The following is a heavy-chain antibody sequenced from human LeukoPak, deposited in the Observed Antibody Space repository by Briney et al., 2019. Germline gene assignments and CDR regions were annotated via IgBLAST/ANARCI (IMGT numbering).Heavy chain of an antibody. J-gene: IGHJ4*02. CDR1: PYTFTKYG. D-gene: IGHD3-3*01. CDR3: ARDSFDF. V-gene: IGHV1-18*01. Sequence: KCSSKASPYTFTKYGSSWVRQAPEQGLEWMGWISAYNGNTNYAQKFQGRGTMTTDTSTSTAYMELRSLRSDVTAVYYCARDSFDFWGQGTLVTVSS. CDR2: ISAYNGNT.